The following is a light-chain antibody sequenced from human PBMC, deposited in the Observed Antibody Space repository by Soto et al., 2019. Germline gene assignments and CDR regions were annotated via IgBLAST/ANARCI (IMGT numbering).Light chain of an antibody. CDR2: GAS. V-gene: IGKV3-15*01. J-gene: IGKJ1*01. Sequence: EIVMTQSPATLSVSPGERATLSCRASQSVSSNLAWYQQKPGQAPRLLIYGASTRATGIPARFSGSESGTEFTLTISSLQSEDFAGYYCQQYNNWPPWTLAQGTKVDI. CDR3: QQYNNWPPWT. CDR1: QSVSSN.